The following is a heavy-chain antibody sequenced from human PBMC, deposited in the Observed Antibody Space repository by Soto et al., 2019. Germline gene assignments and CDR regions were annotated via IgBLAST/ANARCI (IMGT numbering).Heavy chain of an antibody. Sequence: SETLSLTCTASGGSIGGDSWSWIRQSPGKGLDFIGYIYHSGSTNYNPSLKSRVTISMDTSKNQFSLRLSSVTAADTAVYYCARAGIVQVSYAMDVWGQGXTVTVYS. D-gene: IGHD2-8*01. CDR3: ARAGIVQVSYAMDV. CDR2: IYHSGST. J-gene: IGHJ6*02. CDR1: GGSIGGDS. V-gene: IGHV4-59*01.